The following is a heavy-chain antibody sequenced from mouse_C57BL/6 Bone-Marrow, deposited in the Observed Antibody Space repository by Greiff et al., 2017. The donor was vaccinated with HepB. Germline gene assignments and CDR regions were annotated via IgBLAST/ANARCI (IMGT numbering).Heavy chain of an antibody. CDR1: GYTFTSYW. CDR3: ARRSSGCEGFAY. CDR2: IDPSDSET. J-gene: IGHJ3*01. D-gene: IGHD3-2*02. Sequence: QVQLQQPGAELVRPGSSVKLSCKASGYTFTSYWTHWVKQRPIQGLEWIGNIDPSDSETHYNQKFKDKATLTVDKSSSTAYMQLSSLTSEDSAVYYCARRSSGCEGFAYWGQGTLVTVSA. V-gene: IGHV1-52*01.